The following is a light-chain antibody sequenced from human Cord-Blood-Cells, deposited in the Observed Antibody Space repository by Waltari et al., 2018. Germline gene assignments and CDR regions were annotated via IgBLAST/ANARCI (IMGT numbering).Light chain of an antibody. CDR1: KRGDNY. V-gene: IGLV3-1*01. Sequence: SYELTQRPLVILSTGQTAIITCTGDKRGDNYAGWYLQKPGQSLVLVIYQDSKRPSGIPERFSGSNSGNTATLTISGTQAMDEADYYCQAWDSSTNWVFGGGTKLTVL. J-gene: IGLJ3*02. CDR2: QDS. CDR3: QAWDSSTNWV.